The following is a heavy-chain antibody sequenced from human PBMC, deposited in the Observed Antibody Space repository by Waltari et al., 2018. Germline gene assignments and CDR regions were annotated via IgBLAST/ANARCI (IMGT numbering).Heavy chain of an antibody. CDR3: ARAPYYYDISGYLNSFDY. CDR2: IYHSGST. D-gene: IGHD3-22*01. CDR1: GYSISSGYY. Sequence: QVQLQESGPGLVRPSETLSLTGAVAGYSISSGYYWGWIRQPPGKGLEWIGGIYHSGSTYYHPSLKSRLTISVDTSKNPSSLKLCSVTATDTAVYSCARAPYYYDISGYLNSFDYWGQGTLVTVSS. V-gene: IGHV4-38-2*01. J-gene: IGHJ4*02.